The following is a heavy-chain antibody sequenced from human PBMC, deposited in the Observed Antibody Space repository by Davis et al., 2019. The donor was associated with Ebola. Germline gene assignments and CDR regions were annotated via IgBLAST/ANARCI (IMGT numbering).Heavy chain of an antibody. CDR2: ISSSSSSI. D-gene: IGHD3-3*02. J-gene: IGHJ6*02. Sequence: GESLKISCAASGFSFSNYHMNWVRQAPGKGLEWISYISSSSSSIHYADSVKGRFTISRDNARNSLYLRMNGLRAEDTGVYYCTRMALNYYYSGMDVWGQGTTVTVSS. V-gene: IGHV3-48*01. CDR1: GFSFSNYH. CDR3: TRMALNYYYSGMDV.